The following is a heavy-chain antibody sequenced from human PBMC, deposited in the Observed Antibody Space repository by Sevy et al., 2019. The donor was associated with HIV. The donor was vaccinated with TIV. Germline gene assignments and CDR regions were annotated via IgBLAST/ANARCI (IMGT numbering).Heavy chain of an antibody. CDR3: AGGRYDSSGSFDDFDI. J-gene: IGHJ3*02. CDR1: GFTFITYA. D-gene: IGHD3-22*01. CDR2: IYGTSGTT. V-gene: IGHV3-23*01. Sequence: GGSLRLSCKPSGFTFITYAMNWVRQAPGKGLEWVSTIYGTSGTTYYAESVRGRFTISRDNSMNTLFLQMNTLRTEDTALYYCAGGRYDSSGSFDDFDIWGQGTMVTV.